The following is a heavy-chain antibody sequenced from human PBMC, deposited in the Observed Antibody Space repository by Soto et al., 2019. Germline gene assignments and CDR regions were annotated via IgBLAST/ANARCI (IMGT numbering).Heavy chain of an antibody. J-gene: IGHJ6*02. Sequence: QVQLVQSGAEVKKPGSSVKVSCNASGGTFSSYAISWVRQAPGQGLEWMGGIIPIFGTANYAQKFQGRVTITADESTSTAYMELSSLRSEDTAVYYCARERGTHLSYGMDVWGQGTTVTVSS. CDR1: GGTFSSYA. V-gene: IGHV1-69*01. CDR2: IIPIFGTA. CDR3: ARERGTHLSYGMDV. D-gene: IGHD3-16*01.